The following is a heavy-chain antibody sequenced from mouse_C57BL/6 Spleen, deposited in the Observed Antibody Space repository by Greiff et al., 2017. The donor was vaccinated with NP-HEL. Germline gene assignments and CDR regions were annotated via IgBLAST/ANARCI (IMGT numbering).Heavy chain of an antibody. J-gene: IGHJ4*01. CDR2: ISDGGSYT. V-gene: IGHV5-4*01. CDR3: ARDGEDYAMDD. CDR1: GYTFSSYA. Sequence: EVQRVESGGGLVKPGGSLKLSCAASGYTFSSYAMSWVRQTPEKRLEWVATISDGGSYTYYPDNVKGRSTISRDNAKNNLYLQMSQLKSEDTAMYYCARDGEDYAMDDWGQGTSVTVSS.